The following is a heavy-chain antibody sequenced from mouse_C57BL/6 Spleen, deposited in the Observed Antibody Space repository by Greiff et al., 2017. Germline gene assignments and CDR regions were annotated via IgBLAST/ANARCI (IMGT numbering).Heavy chain of an antibody. D-gene: IGHD1-1*02. J-gene: IGHJ1*03. CDR1: GYTFTDYY. Sequence: VQLQQSGPELVKPGASVKISCKASGYTFTDYYMNWVKQSHGKSLEWIGDINPNNGGTSYTQKFKGKATLTVDKSSSTAYMELRSLTSEDSADYYCVSWWLRYFDVWGTGSTLSVSS. V-gene: IGHV1-26*01. CDR2: INPNNGGT. CDR3: VSWWLRYFDV.